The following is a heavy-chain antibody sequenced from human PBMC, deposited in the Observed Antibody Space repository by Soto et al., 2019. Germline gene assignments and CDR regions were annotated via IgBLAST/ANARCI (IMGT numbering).Heavy chain of an antibody. V-gene: IGHV5-51*01. CDR1: GDTFSNFW. CDR3: ARSPRSSPYFDS. D-gene: IGHD6-13*01. J-gene: IGHJ4*02. CDR2: IYPGDHET. Sequence: LXESLKISFQCSGDTFSNFWIGWVRQLPGKGLEWMGIIYPGDHETRYSPSFHGKVTILADKSINTAYLQWNSLEASDTAFYFCARSPRSSPYFDSWGQGALVTVSS.